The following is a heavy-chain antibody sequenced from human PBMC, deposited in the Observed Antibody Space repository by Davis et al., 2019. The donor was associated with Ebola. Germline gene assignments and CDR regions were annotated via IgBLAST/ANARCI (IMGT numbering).Heavy chain of an antibody. D-gene: IGHD6-19*01. J-gene: IGHJ4*02. V-gene: IGHV3-23*01. CDR1: GFTFRNYA. CDR2: ISGAGYNT. Sequence: GESLKTSCEASGFTFRNYAMNWVRQGPGQGLEWVRSISGAGYNTYHADSVKGRFTISRDNSKNTLYLQMNSLSADDTAVYYCATCGFCVSSSGIDYRGQGTLVTVSS. CDR3: ATCGFCVSSSGIDY.